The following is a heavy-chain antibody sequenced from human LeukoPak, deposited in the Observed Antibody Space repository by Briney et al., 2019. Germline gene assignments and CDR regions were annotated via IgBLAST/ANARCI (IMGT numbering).Heavy chain of an antibody. CDR1: GYTFTSYG. D-gene: IGHD3-22*01. CDR3: ARVPDSSGYYYFDY. J-gene: IGHJ4*02. V-gene: IGHV1-18*01. Sequence: ASVKVSCKASGYTFTSYGISWVRQAPGQGLEWMGWISAYNGNTNYAQKLQGRVTMTTDTPTSTAYMELRSLRSDDTAVYYCARVPDSSGYYYFDYWGQGTLVTVSS. CDR2: ISAYNGNT.